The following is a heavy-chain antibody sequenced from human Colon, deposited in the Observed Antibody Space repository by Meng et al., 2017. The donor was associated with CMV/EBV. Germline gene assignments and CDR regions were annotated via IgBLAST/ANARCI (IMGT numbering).Heavy chain of an antibody. V-gene: IGHV3-7*01. D-gene: IGHD3-3*01. CDR1: GFTFSSYW. CDR3: ARDQIRHYDFWSGYLNYYYYGMDV. J-gene: IGHJ6*02. CDR2: IKQDGSEK. Sequence: GESLKISCAASGFTFSSYWMSWVRQAPGKGLEWVANIKQDGSEKYYVDSVKGRFTISRDNAKNSLYLQMNSLRAEDTAVYYCARDQIRHYDFWSGYLNYYYYGMDVWGQGTTVTVSS.